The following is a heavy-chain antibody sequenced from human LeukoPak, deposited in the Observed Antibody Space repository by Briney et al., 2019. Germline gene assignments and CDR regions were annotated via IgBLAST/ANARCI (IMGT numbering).Heavy chain of an antibody. D-gene: IGHD2/OR15-2a*01. CDR1: GFTFSSYA. CDR3: ARSTLYYFDY. J-gene: IGHJ4*02. CDR2: IYSGDNT. V-gene: IGHV3-53*01. Sequence: GGSLRLSCAASGFTFSSYAKTWVRQAPGKGLEWVSVIYSGDNTYYADSVKGRFTISRDSSKNTLYLQMNSLRAEDTAVYYCARSTLYYFDYWGQGTLVTVSS.